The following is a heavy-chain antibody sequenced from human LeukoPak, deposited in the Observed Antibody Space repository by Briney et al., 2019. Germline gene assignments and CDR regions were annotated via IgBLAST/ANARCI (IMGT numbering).Heavy chain of an antibody. CDR2: FDPEDGET. D-gene: IGHD1-26*01. CDR3: ATGGLMWELLD. CDR1: GYTFTSYG. V-gene: IGHV1-24*01. J-gene: IGHJ4*02. Sequence: ASVKVSCKASGYTFTSYGISWVRQAPGKGLEWMGGFDPEDGETIYAQKFQGRVTMTEDTSTDTAYMELSSLRSEDTAVYYCATGGLMWELLDWGQGTLVTVSS.